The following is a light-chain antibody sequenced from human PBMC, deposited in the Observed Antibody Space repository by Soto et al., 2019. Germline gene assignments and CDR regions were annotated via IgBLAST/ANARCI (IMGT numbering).Light chain of an antibody. V-gene: IGKV3-20*01. J-gene: IGKJ1*01. CDR3: QQYGSSLWT. CDR2: GAS. Sequence: EIVLTQSPGTLSLSPGERATLSCRASQSVSSSYLAWYQQKPGQAPRLLIYGASSRATGIPDRFSGSGSGTDVTLTISRLEPEDFAVYYCQQYGSSLWTFGQGTTLDIK. CDR1: QSVSSSY.